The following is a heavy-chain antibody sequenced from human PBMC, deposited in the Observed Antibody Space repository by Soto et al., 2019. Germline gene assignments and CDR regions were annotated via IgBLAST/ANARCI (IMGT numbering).Heavy chain of an antibody. CDR3: ASSYCGSNCSSNLPLAYYYYGMDV. V-gene: IGHV1-18*01. Sequence: QVQLVQSGAEVKKPGASVKVSCKASGYTFTNYGIIWVRQAPGQGLEWMGWISAYNGNINYAQKHQGRVTMTTDTSTSTASLQLRSLRSDDTAMYYCASSYCGSNCSSNLPLAYYYYGMDVWGQGTKVTVSS. J-gene: IGHJ6*02. CDR2: ISAYNGNI. CDR1: GYTFTNYG. D-gene: IGHD2-21*02.